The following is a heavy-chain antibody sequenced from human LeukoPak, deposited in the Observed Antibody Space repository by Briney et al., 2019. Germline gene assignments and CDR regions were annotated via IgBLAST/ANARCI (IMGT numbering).Heavy chain of an antibody. Sequence: GGSLRLSCAASGFTLSSYSMNWVRQAPGQGLEWVSYISSRSSTIYYADSVKGRFTISRDNAKNSLYLQMNSLRDEDTAVYYCARVGDSSGYDFHYWGQGTLVTVSS. CDR2: ISSRSSTI. CDR3: ARVGDSSGYDFHY. D-gene: IGHD3-22*01. V-gene: IGHV3-48*02. CDR1: GFTLSSYS. J-gene: IGHJ4*02.